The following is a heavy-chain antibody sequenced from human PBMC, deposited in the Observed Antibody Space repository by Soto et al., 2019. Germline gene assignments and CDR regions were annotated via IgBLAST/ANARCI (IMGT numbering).Heavy chain of an antibody. J-gene: IGHJ4*02. CDR2: ISGSGGST. V-gene: IGHV3-23*01. CDR3: AKGRVDSGSYSDY. D-gene: IGHD1-26*01. CDR1: GFTFSSHA. Sequence: GGSLRLSCAASGFTFSSHAMSWVRQAPGKGLEWVSAISGSGGSTYYADSVKGRFTISRDNSKNTLYLQMNSLRAEDTAVYYCAKGRVDSGSYSDYWGQGTLVTVSS.